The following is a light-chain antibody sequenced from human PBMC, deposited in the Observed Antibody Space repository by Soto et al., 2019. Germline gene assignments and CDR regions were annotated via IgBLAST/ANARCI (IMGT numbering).Light chain of an antibody. Sequence: EIVMTQSPATLSVSPGERATLSCRASQSVDNNLAWYQQQPGQAPRLLVYAASTRATGLPAKYSGSGSGTEFTLPISSLRSEDCAVYYWQQDNDWPQPFGQGTKVEI. CDR2: AAS. CDR1: QSVDNN. J-gene: IGKJ1*01. V-gene: IGKV3-15*01. CDR3: QQDNDWPQP.